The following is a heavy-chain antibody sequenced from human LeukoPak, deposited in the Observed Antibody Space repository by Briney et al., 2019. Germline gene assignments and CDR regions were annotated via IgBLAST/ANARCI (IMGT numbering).Heavy chain of an antibody. CDR1: GFTVSSNY. Sequence: PGGSLRLSCAASGFTVSSNYTSWVRQAPGKGLEWVSIIYSGGRTYYADSVNGRFTISRDNSKNTLYLQMNSLRAEDTAVYYCVRVAAFDIWGQGTMVTVSS. CDR2: IYSGGRT. V-gene: IGHV3-66*01. CDR3: VRVAAFDI. J-gene: IGHJ3*02.